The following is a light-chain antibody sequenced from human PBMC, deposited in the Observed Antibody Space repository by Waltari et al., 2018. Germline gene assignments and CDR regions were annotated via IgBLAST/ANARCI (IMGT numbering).Light chain of an antibody. Sequence: ELVVTQSPGTLSLSPGERATLSCRASQSVSSSYLAWYQHKPGQAPRLLIYGASNRATGIPDRFSGSGSGTDFTLTISRLEPEDFAVYYCQLYGRSLLTFGGGTKVEIK. CDR1: QSVSSSY. J-gene: IGKJ4*01. V-gene: IGKV3-20*01. CDR3: QLYGRSLLT. CDR2: GAS.